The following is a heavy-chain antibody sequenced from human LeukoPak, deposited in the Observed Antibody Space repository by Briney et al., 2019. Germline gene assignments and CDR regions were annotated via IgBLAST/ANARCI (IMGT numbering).Heavy chain of an antibody. Sequence: KSSETLSLTCNVSGGSISSGDKYRSWIRQPPGKGLEWIGYIYYSGSTYYNPSLKSRLTTSVDTSENQFSLHLTSVTAADTAVYFCARVTRWAGLDFWGQGTLVTVSS. CDR3: ARVTRWAGLDF. CDR2: IYYSGST. CDR1: GGSISSGDKY. J-gene: IGHJ4*02. V-gene: IGHV4-30-4*01. D-gene: IGHD2-21*02.